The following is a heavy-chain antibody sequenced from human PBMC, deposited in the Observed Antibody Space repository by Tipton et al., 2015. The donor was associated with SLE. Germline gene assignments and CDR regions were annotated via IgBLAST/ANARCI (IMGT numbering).Heavy chain of an antibody. V-gene: IGHV3-30*04. Sequence: SLRLSCVASGFTFSTYAMHWVRQAPGKGLEWVAVISYDGRNKYYTDSVKGRFPISRDNSRNTLYLEMSSLRTEDTAVYYCARRAAPGAAVTDYMDVWGKGTTVTVSS. CDR2: ISYDGRNK. J-gene: IGHJ6*03. CDR1: GFTFSTYA. CDR3: ARRAAPGAAVTDYMDV. D-gene: IGHD4/OR15-4a*01.